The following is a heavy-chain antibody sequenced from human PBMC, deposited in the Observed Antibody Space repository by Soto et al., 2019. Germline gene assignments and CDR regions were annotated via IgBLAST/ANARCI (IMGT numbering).Heavy chain of an antibody. V-gene: IGHV4-59*01. J-gene: IGHJ5*02. Sequence: PSETLSLTCTVSGGSISSYYWSWIRQPPGKGLEWIGYIYYSGSTNYNPSLKSRVTISVDTSKNQFSLKLSSVTAADTAVYYCARAPRAGWFDPWGQGTLVTVSS. D-gene: IGHD6-19*01. CDR2: IYYSGST. CDR1: GGSISSYY. CDR3: ARAPRAGWFDP.